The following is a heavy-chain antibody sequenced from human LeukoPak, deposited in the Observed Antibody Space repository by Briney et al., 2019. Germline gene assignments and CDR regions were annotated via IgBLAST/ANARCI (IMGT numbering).Heavy chain of an antibody. J-gene: IGHJ5*02. V-gene: IGHV3-9*01. Sequence: GRSLRLSCAASGFTFDDYAMHWVRQAPGKGLEWVSGISWNSGSIGYADSVKGRFTISRDNAKNSPYLQMNSLRAEDTALYYCAKAGDPWGQGTLVTVSS. CDR2: ISWNSGSI. CDR3: AKAGDP. CDR1: GFTFDDYA. D-gene: IGHD2-8*02.